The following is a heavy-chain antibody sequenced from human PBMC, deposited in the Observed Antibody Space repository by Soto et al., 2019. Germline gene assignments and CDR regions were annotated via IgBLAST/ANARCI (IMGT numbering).Heavy chain of an antibody. CDR3: ARARADYGGSWYGGY. J-gene: IGHJ4*02. CDR1: GYTFTSYV. D-gene: IGHD6-13*01. Sequence: QVQLVQSGAEVQKPGASVKVSCKASGYTFTSYVMHWVRQAPGQRLEWMGWINTGNGNTKYSQKFQGRVTITRDTSASTAYMEVSSLRSEDTAVYYCARARADYGGSWYGGYWGQGTLVTVSS. V-gene: IGHV1-3*04. CDR2: INTGNGNT.